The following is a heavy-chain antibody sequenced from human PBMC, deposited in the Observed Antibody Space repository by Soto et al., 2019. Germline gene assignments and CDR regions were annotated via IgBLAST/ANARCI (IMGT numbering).Heavy chain of an antibody. CDR2: ISGSGGST. J-gene: IGHJ4*02. Sequence: KGLEWVSGISGSGGSTYYADSVTGRFTISSDNSKSTPYLPMNSLRAEHTAVYSSAKGRCRGGSCYSSDYWGQGTLVTVSS. CDR3: AKGRCRGGSCYSSDY. V-gene: IGHV3-23*01. D-gene: IGHD2-15*01.